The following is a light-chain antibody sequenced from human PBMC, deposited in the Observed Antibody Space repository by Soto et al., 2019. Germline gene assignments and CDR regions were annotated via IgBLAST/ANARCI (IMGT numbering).Light chain of an antibody. V-gene: IGKV3-20*01. J-gene: IGKJ2*01. CDR1: QSVSSNF. Sequence: VLAQSPGTRSLSPGERATLACRASQSVSSNFLAWYQHKVGQAPRLLMYGASIRAAGTPDRFSGSGSGADFTLTISRVEPEDFAVYYCQHFGGSPPKYTFGQGTKVDIK. CDR3: QHFGGSPPKYT. CDR2: GAS.